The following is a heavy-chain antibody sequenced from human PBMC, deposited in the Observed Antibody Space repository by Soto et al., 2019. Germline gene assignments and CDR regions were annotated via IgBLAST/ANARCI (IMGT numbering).Heavy chain of an antibody. J-gene: IGHJ6*02. CDR2: ISTYNGHT. V-gene: IGHV1-18*01. CDR1: GYTFTDYG. Sequence: ASVKLSSKASGYTFTDYGISWGRQGPGQGVEWMGWISTYNGHTASAQKLQSRVTMTTDTSTSTAYMELRSLRSYDTAVYYCARDGGQQWLAYGMDVWG. CDR3: ARDGGQQWLAYGMDV. D-gene: IGHD6-19*01.